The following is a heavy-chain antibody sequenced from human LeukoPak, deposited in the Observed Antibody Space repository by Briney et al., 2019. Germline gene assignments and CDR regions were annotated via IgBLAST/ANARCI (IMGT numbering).Heavy chain of an antibody. CDR1: GGSISGDY. J-gene: IGHJ4*02. D-gene: IGHD1-26*01. V-gene: IGHV4-59*05. CDR3: ARHPVGATTSWIDY. CDR2: IYYSGST. Sequence: SETLSLTCNVSGGSISGDYWSWIRQPPGKGLEWIGSIYYSGSTYYNPSLKSRVTISVDTSKNQFSLKLSSVTAADTAVYYCARHPVGATTSWIDYWGQGTLVTVSS.